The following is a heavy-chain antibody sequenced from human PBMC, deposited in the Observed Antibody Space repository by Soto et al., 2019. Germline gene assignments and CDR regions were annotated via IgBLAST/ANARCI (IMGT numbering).Heavy chain of an antibody. J-gene: IGHJ6*02. CDR2: IIPIFGTA. CDR3: ARDRYYYDSSGYWPYYYGMDV. CDR1: GGTFSSYA. Sequence: SVKVSCKASGGTFSSYAISWVRQAPGQGLEWMGGIIPIFGTANYAQKFQGRVTITADESTSTAYMELSSLRSEDTAVYYCARDRYYYDSSGYWPYYYGMDVWGQGTTVTVSS. V-gene: IGHV1-69*13. D-gene: IGHD3-22*01.